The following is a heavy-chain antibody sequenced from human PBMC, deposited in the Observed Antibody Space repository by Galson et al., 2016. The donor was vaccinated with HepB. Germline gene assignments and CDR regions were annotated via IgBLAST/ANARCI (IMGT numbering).Heavy chain of an antibody. CDR2: IYNNENT. CDR3: ARDSGWERNGGYFDY. CDR1: GGSIFSYY. V-gene: IGHV4-4*07. J-gene: IGHJ4*02. Sequence: SETLSLTCTVSGGSIFSYYWNWIRQPAGKELKWIGRIYNNENTNYNPSLKSRITMSVDTSKNQFSLKLRSVTAADTAVYYCARDSGWERNGGYFDYWGQGSLVTVSS. D-gene: IGHD1-26*01.